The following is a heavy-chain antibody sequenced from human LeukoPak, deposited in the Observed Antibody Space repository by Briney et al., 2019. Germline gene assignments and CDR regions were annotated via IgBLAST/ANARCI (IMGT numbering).Heavy chain of an antibody. Sequence: GGSLRLSCAASGFTFSSYGMHWVRQAPGKGLEWVSRINSDGSSTNYADSVKGRFTISRDNAKNTLYLQMNSLRAEDTAVYYCARDGGSYLNYFDYWGQGTLVTVSS. CDR2: INSDGSST. CDR3: ARDGGSYLNYFDY. J-gene: IGHJ4*02. CDR1: GFTFSSYG. D-gene: IGHD1-26*01. V-gene: IGHV3-74*01.